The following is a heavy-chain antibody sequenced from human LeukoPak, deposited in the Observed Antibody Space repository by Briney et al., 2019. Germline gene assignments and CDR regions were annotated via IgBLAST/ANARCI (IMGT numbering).Heavy chain of an antibody. J-gene: IGHJ4*02. Sequence: SETLSLTCTVSGGSISGYYWSWIRQPAGKGLEWIGRIYTSGGTNYNPSLKSRVTISIDTSKNQFSLKLSSVTAADTAEYYCARFPRGGPYNSGWFFDYWGKGTLVTVSS. V-gene: IGHV4-4*07. CDR1: GGSISGYY. D-gene: IGHD6-19*01. CDR2: IYTSGGT. CDR3: ARFPRGGPYNSGWFFDY.